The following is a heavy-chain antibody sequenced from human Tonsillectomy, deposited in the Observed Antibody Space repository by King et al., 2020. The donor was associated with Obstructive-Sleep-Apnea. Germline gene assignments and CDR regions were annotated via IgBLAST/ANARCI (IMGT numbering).Heavy chain of an antibody. CDR2: IFSNDEK. J-gene: IGHJ6*02. D-gene: IGHD4-17*01. CDR1: GFSLSNARMG. V-gene: IGHV2-26*01. Sequence: TLKESGPVLVKPTETLTLTCTVSGFSLSNARMGVSWIRQPPGKALEWLAHIFSNDEKSYSNSLKSRLTISKDTSKSQVVLTMTNMDPVDTGTYYCARVYGDYGDGMDVWGQGTTVTVSS. CDR3: ARVYGDYGDGMDV.